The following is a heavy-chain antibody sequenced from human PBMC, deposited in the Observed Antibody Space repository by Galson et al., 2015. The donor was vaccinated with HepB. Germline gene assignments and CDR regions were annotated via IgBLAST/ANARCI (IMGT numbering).Heavy chain of an antibody. CDR2: IIPILGIA. V-gene: IGHV1-69*04. J-gene: IGHJ3*02. D-gene: IGHD6-19*01. CDR3: ARERTSWIAVAYSDAFDI. CDR1: GGTFSSYA. Sequence: SVKVSCKASGGTFSSYAISWVRQAPGQGLEWMGRIIPILGIANYAQKFQGRVTITADKSTSTAYMELSSLRSEDTAVYYCARERTSWIAVAYSDAFDIWGQGTMVTVSS.